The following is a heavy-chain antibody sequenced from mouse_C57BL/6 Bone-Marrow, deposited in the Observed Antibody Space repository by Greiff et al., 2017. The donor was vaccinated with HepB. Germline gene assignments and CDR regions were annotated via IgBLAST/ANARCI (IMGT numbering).Heavy chain of an antibody. CDR2: IWSGGST. CDR1: GFSLTSYG. Sequence: VKVVESGPGLVQPSQSLSITCTVSGFSLTSYGVHWVRQSPGKGLEWLGVIWSGGSTDYNAAFISRLSISKDNSKSQVFFKMNSLQADDTAIYYCARNEGSGYVLAWFAYWGQGTLVTVSA. D-gene: IGHD3-2*02. V-gene: IGHV2-2*01. CDR3: ARNEGSGYVLAWFAY. J-gene: IGHJ3*01.